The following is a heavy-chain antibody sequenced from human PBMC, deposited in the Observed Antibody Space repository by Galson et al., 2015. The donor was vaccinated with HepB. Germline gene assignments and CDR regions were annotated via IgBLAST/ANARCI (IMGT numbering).Heavy chain of an antibody. J-gene: IGHJ1*01. D-gene: IGHD3-22*01. CDR3: ASPPTYYYDSSGYYPECFQH. V-gene: IGHV1-69*02. Sequence: SVKVSCKASGGTFSSYTISWVRQAPGQGLEWMGRIIPILGIANYAQKFQGRVTITADKSTSTAYMELSSLRSEDTAVYYCASPPTYYYDSSGYYPECFQHWGQGTLVTVSS. CDR2: IIPILGIA. CDR1: GGTFSSYT.